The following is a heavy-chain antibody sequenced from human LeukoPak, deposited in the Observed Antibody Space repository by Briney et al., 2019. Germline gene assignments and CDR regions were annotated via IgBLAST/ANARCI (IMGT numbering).Heavy chain of an antibody. Sequence: GESLKISCKGSGCSFTSYWIGWVRQMPGKGLEWMGIIYPGDSDTRYSPSFQGQVTISADKSISTAYLQWSSLKASDTAMYYCARHLGYYYDSSGYPNGWFDPWGQGTLVTVSS. J-gene: IGHJ5*02. CDR1: GCSFTSYW. D-gene: IGHD3-22*01. CDR2: IYPGDSDT. CDR3: ARHLGYYYDSSGYPNGWFDP. V-gene: IGHV5-51*01.